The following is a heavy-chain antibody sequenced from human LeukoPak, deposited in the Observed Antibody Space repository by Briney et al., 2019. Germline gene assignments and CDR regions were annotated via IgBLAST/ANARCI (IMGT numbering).Heavy chain of an antibody. V-gene: IGHV4-39*02. Sequence: SETLSLTCTVSGGSISSGSYYWGWIRQPPGKGLEWIGSIYYSGSTYYNPSLKSRVTISVDTSKNQFSLKLSSVTAADTAVYYCARDLPHIVATGPGVAVAGSPYFDYWGQGTLVTVSS. CDR3: ARDLPHIVATGPGVAVAGSPYFDY. CDR2: IYYSGST. CDR1: GGSISSGSYY. J-gene: IGHJ4*02. D-gene: IGHD6-19*01.